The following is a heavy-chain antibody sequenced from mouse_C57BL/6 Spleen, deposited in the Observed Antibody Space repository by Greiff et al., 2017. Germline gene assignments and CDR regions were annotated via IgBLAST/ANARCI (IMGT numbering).Heavy chain of an antibody. V-gene: IGHV1-19*01. Sequence: EVQLQQSGPVLVKPGASVKMSCKASGYTFTDYYMNWVKQSHGKSLEWIGVINPYNGGTSYNQKFKGKATLTVDKSSSTAYMELNSLTSEDSAVYYCARSSYGSSLFDYWGQGTTLTVSS. CDR1: GYTFTDYY. CDR2: INPYNGGT. D-gene: IGHD1-1*01. J-gene: IGHJ2*01. CDR3: ARSSYGSSLFDY.